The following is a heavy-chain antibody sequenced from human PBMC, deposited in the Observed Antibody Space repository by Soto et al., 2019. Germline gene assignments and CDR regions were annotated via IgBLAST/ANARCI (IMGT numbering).Heavy chain of an antibody. CDR2: INAGRGKT. CDR3: ARWIDNGYFDY. CDR1: GFSFTSYS. J-gene: IGHJ4*02. V-gene: IGHV1-3*01. D-gene: IGHD4-17*01. Sequence: QGQLVQSGAEVKKPGASVKVSSGTSGFSFTSYSFHWVRQAPAQGLQWMGWINAGRGKTKYSQQFQGRATFTWDTSANTVYMELSRLTSEDTSVFYCARWIDNGYFDYWGQGTLVTVSA.